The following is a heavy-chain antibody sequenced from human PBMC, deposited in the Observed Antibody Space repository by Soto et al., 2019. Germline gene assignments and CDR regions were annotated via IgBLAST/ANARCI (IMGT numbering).Heavy chain of an antibody. CDR1: GYTFTSYG. CDR3: ARALYYGSGSYYPYYYGMDV. CDR2: ISAYNGNT. J-gene: IGHJ6*02. V-gene: IGHV1-18*04. Sequence: ASVKVSCKASGYTFTSYGISWVRQAPGQGLEWMGWISAYNGNTNYAQKLQGRVTMTTDTSTSTAYMELRSLRSDDTAVYYCARALYYGSGSYYPYYYGMDVWGRGTTVTVSS. D-gene: IGHD3-10*01.